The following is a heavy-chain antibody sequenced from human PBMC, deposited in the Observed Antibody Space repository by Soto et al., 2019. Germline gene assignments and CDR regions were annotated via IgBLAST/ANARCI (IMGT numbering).Heavy chain of an antibody. CDR1: GNTYSRCL. CDR3: ARDPLSYGDYAQTYWYFDL. Sequence: GRSLRVSCVASGNTYSRCLMSWCREAPGKGLAWVASISQDGTDTDYVDSVKGRFAISRDNPKNSLYLQMNSLRADDTAVYYCARDPLSYGDYAQTYWYFDLWGRGTRVTVSS. V-gene: IGHV3-7*01. CDR2: ISQDGTDT. J-gene: IGHJ2*01. D-gene: IGHD4-17*01.